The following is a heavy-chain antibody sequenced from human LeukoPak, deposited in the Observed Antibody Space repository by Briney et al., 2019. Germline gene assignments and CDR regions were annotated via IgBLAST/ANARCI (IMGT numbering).Heavy chain of an antibody. CDR3: ARGRIVVVPAAMGYYYYGMDV. V-gene: IGHV4-34*01. Sequence: SETLSLTCAVYGESFSGYYWSWIRQPPGKGLEWIGEINHSGSTNYNPSLKSRVTISVDTSKNQFSLKLSSVTAADTAVYYCARGRIVVVPAAMGYYYYGMDVWGQGTTVTVSS. CDR1: GESFSGYY. J-gene: IGHJ6*02. D-gene: IGHD2-2*01. CDR2: INHSGST.